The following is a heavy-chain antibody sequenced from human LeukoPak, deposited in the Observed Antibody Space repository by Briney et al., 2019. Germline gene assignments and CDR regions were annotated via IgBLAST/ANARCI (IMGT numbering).Heavy chain of an antibody. CDR1: GGSISGYY. V-gene: IGHV4-59*08. CDR3: ARHLYGSETYYKAYFDS. D-gene: IGHD3-10*01. J-gene: IGHJ4*02. CDR2: MYYSGGT. Sequence: PSETLSLTCTVSGGSISGYYWSWIRQPPGKGLEWIGYMYYSGGTNYNPSLMSRVTVSVHTSKYQISLRLSSVTAADTAVYHCARHLYGSETYYKAYFDSWGQGTLVTVSS.